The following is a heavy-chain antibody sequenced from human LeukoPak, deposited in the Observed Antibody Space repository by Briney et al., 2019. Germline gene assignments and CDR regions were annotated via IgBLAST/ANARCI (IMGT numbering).Heavy chain of an antibody. Sequence: GGSLRLSCAASGFTFSDYYMSWIRQAPGKGLEWVSSISSSSSYIYYADSVKGRFTISRDNAKNSLYLQMNSLRAEDTAVYYCARNKEWNQLLIDYWGQGTLVTVSS. J-gene: IGHJ4*02. V-gene: IGHV3-11*04. CDR1: GFTFSDYY. CDR2: ISSSSSYI. CDR3: ARNKEWNQLLIDY. D-gene: IGHD2-2*01.